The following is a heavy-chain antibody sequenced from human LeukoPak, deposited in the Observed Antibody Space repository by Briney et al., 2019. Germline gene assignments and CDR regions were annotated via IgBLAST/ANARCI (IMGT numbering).Heavy chain of an antibody. V-gene: IGHV1-24*01. CDR1: RYTLTELS. Sequence: ASVIVSCKVSRYTLTELSMHWVRQAPGKGLEWMGGFDPEDGETIYAQKFQGRVTMTEDTSTDTAYMELSSLRSEDTAVYYCATEWKIIAAAGYFDYWGQGTLVTVSS. CDR3: ATEWKIIAAAGYFDY. D-gene: IGHD6-13*01. J-gene: IGHJ4*02. CDR2: FDPEDGET.